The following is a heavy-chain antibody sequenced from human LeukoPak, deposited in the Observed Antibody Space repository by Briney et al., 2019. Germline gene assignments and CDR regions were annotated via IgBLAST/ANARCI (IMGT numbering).Heavy chain of an antibody. V-gene: IGHV7-4-1*02. CDR2: INTNTGNP. D-gene: IGHD3-3*01. CDR3: ARDTEKLRFLERFRHRYFDY. J-gene: IGHJ4*02. CDR1: GYTFTSYA. Sequence: ASVKVSCKASGYTFTSYAMNWVRQAPGQGLEWMGWINTNTGNPTYAQGFTGRFVFSLDTSVSTAYLQISSLKAEDTAVYYCARDTEKLRFLERFRHRYFDYWGQGTLVTVSS.